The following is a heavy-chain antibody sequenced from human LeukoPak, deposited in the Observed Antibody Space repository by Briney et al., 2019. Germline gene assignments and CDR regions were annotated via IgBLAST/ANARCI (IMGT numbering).Heavy chain of an antibody. CDR2: INHSGST. Sequence: PSETLSLTCAVYGGSFSGYYWSWIRQPPGKGLEWIGEINHSGSTNYNPSLKSRVTISVDTSKNQFSLKLSSVTAADTAVYYCARVAITMIVVVSSNFDYWGQGTLVTVSS. V-gene: IGHV4-34*01. CDR1: GGSFSGYY. CDR3: ARVAITMIVVVSSNFDY. J-gene: IGHJ4*02. D-gene: IGHD3-22*01.